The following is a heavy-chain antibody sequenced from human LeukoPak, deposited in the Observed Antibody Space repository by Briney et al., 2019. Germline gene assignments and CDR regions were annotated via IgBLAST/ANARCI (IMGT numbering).Heavy chain of an antibody. J-gene: IGHJ4*02. D-gene: IGHD1-7*01. CDR2: ISYDGSNK. CDR3: ARDRAERNWTYHTLFDY. V-gene: IGHV3-30-3*01. CDR1: GFTFSSYA. Sequence: GGSLRLSCAASGFTFSSYAMHWVRQAPGKGLEWVAVISYDGSNKYYADSVRGRFTISRDNAKNTLYLQMNSLSAEDTAVYFCARDRAERNWTYHTLFDYWGQATPVTVSS.